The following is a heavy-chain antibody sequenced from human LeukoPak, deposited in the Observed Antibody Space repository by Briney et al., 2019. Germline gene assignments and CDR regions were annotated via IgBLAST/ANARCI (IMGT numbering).Heavy chain of an antibody. D-gene: IGHD1-26*01. Sequence: GGSLRLSCAASGFTFSRYRMHWVRQAPGQGLVWVSRINSDASSTAYADSVKGRFTISRDNAKNTVYLQMNSLRVEDTAVYYCTRESQSGTGVDYWGQGTLVTVSS. J-gene: IGHJ4*02. CDR2: INSDASST. CDR3: TRESQSGTGVDY. CDR1: GFTFSRYR. V-gene: IGHV3-74*01.